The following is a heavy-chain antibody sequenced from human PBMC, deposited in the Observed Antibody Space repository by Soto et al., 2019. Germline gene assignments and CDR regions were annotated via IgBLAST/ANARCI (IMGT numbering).Heavy chain of an antibody. CDR1: GFTFSSYA. V-gene: IGHV3-30-3*01. CDR2: ISYDGSNK. Sequence: GGPLRLSCAASGFTFSSYAMHWVRQAPGKGLEWVAVISYDGSNKYYADSVKGRFTISRDNSKNTLYLQMNSLRVEDTAVYYCARALGDYGDYWGQGXLVTVYS. D-gene: IGHD4-17*01. CDR3: ARALGDYGDY. J-gene: IGHJ4*02.